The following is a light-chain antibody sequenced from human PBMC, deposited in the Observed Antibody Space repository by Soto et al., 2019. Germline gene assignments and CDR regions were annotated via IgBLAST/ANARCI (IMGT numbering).Light chain of an antibody. V-gene: IGLV2-23*01. CDR3: CSYAGSSTYAVVFGGGTTSEVV. J-gene: IGLJ2*01. CDR2: EGS. CDR1: SSDVGSYNL. Sequence: QSALTQPASVSGSPGQSITISCTGTSSDVGSYNLVSWYQQHPGKAPTLMIYEGSKRPSGVSNRFSGSKSGNTASLTISGLQAEDEAEYYCCSYAGSSTYAVVFGGGTTSEVVFGGGTKLTGL.